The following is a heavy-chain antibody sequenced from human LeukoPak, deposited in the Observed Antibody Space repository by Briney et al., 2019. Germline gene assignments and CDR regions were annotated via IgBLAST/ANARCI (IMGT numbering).Heavy chain of an antibody. CDR1: GGSCDDYY. V-gene: IGHV4-34*01. D-gene: IGHD5-24*01. CDR2: IHPHGIF. Sequence: SETLSLTCTVYGGSCDDYYCSWIRQPPGKGLEWIGEIHPHGIFYYNSSLTSRVTLSIDTSKTQFSLRLTPVTAADTAFYYCARGRDRSKAGDHWGQGSLVTVSS. CDR3: ARGRDRSKAGDH. J-gene: IGHJ4*02.